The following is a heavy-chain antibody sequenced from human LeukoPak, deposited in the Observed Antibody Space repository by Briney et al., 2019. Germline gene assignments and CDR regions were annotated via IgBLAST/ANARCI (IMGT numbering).Heavy chain of an antibody. D-gene: IGHD6-13*01. Sequence: SETLSLTCTVSGGSVSSGSYYWSWIRQPPGKGLEWIGYIYYSGSTNYNPSLKSRVTISVDTSKNQFSLKLSSVTAADTAVYYCARAEQHLYYYYGTDVWGQGTTVTVSS. V-gene: IGHV4-61*01. CDR3: ARAEQHLYYYYGTDV. J-gene: IGHJ6*02. CDR1: GGSVSSGSYY. CDR2: IYYSGST.